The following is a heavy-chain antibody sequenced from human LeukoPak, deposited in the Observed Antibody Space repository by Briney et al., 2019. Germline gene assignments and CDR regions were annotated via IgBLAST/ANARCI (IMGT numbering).Heavy chain of an antibody. J-gene: IGHJ4*02. CDR2: IGADGDI. D-gene: IGHD5-24*01. Sequence: GGSLRLSCAASGFPFSSHDMHWVRQAPGKTLEWVSVIGADGDIYYSVSVKGRFTISRENAKNSLYLQMNSLRAEDTAVYYCARDGRRDGYNWPPGYFDYWGQGTLVTVSS. CDR1: GFPFSSHD. V-gene: IGHV3-13*01. CDR3: ARDGRRDGYNWPPGYFDY.